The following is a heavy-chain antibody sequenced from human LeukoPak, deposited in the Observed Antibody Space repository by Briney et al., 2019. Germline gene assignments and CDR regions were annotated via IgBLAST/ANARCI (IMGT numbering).Heavy chain of an antibody. CDR1: GFTFSSYS. CDR2: ISSSSSYI. J-gene: IGHJ4*02. CDR3: ARLAAAGTLYYFDY. D-gene: IGHD6-13*01. Sequence: GGSLRLSCAASGFTFSSYSMNWVRQAPGKGLEWVSPISSSSSYIYYADSVKGRFTISRDNAKNSLYLQMNSLRAEDTALYYCARLAAAGTLYYFDYWGQGTLVTVSS. V-gene: IGHV3-21*01.